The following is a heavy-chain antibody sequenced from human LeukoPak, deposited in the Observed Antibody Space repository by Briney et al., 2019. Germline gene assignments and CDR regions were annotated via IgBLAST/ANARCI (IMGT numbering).Heavy chain of an antibody. D-gene: IGHD3-10*01. CDR2: INHSGRT. CDR3: ARRVRGLVRPWWQNYLDY. CDR1: GGSFSGYY. V-gene: IGHV4-34*01. J-gene: IGHJ4*01. Sequence: SETLSLTCAVYGGSFSGYYWSWIRQPPGKGLEWIAEINHSGRTNYNPSLKSRVTISVDTSKNQFSLNLSSVTAADTPAYYCARRVRGLVRPWWQNYLDYWGQGTLVTVSS.